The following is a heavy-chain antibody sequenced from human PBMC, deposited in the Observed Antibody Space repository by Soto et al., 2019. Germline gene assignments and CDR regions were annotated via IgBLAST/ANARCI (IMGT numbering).Heavy chain of an antibody. CDR2: ISGSGGST. V-gene: IGHV3-23*01. D-gene: IGHD3-10*01. Sequence: GGSLRLSCAASGFTFSSYAMSWVRQAPGKGLEWVSAISGSGGSTYYADSVKGRFTISRDNSKNTLYLQMNSLRAEDTAVYYCANIRARGVIFDYWGQGTLVTVSS. J-gene: IGHJ4*02. CDR3: ANIRARGVIFDY. CDR1: GFTFSSYA.